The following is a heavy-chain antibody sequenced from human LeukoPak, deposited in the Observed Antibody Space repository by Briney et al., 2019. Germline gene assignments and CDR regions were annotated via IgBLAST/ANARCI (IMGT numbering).Heavy chain of an antibody. V-gene: IGHV4-4*02. J-gene: IGHJ4*02. CDR1: GGFISSGNW. Sequence: SETLSLTCAVSGGFISSGNWWGWFRQPPGKGLEWIGEIHHSVGTNYNLSLKSRVAIPMDKSKNQFSLDVTSVTAADTAMYYCARKGPATIADYWGRGTLVTVSS. D-gene: IGHD4-11*01. CDR2: IHHSVGT. CDR3: ARKGPATIADY.